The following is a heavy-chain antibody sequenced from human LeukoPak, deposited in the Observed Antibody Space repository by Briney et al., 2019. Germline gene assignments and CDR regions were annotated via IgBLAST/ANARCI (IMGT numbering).Heavy chain of an antibody. J-gene: IGHJ6*02. Sequence: GGSLRLSWAASGXTFSFYSMNWVRQAPGKGLEWVSSISSDSRYIYYADSVKGRFTISRDNAKNSLYLQMNSLRAENTAVYYCATDYAGNSLWYYYGLGVWGQGTTVTVSS. V-gene: IGHV3-21*01. D-gene: IGHD4-23*01. CDR3: ATDYAGNSLWYYYGLGV. CDR2: ISSDSRYI. CDR1: GXTFSFYS.